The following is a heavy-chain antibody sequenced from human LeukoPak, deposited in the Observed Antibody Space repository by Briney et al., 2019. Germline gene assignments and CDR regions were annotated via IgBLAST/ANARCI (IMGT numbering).Heavy chain of an antibody. J-gene: IGHJ4*02. V-gene: IGHV3-23*01. CDR1: GFTSRDSG. CDR3: AKGGVTFYNSWSGREALFDY. CDR2: STGSGGKT. Sequence: HPGGSLRLSCAASGFTSRDSGMSWVRQAPGKGLEWVSGSTGSGGKTYYADSVKGRFIISRDSSTNTLYLQMNSLRAEDTAVYYCAKGGVTFYNSWSGREALFDYWGQGTLVTVSS. D-gene: IGHD3-3*01.